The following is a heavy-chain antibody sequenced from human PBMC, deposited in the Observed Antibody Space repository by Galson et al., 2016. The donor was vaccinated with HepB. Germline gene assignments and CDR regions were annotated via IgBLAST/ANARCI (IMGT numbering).Heavy chain of an antibody. CDR1: GYTFTGYY. CDR3: ARERWLQLRYFFDF. D-gene: IGHD5-24*01. J-gene: IGHJ4*02. CDR2: INPDSGGT. Sequence: SVKVSCKASGYTFTGYYIHWMRQAPGQGPEWMGWINPDSGGTFYAQKFQDRVTLTRDTSISTAYMELSTLRSDDSAVYYCARERWLQLRYFFDFWGPGTLVTVPS. V-gene: IGHV1-2*02.